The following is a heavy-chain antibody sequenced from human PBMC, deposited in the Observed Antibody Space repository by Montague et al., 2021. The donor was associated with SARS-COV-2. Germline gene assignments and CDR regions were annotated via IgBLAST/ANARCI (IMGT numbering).Heavy chain of an antibody. Sequence: QSGAEVKKPGESLKISCKGSGYSFTSYWIGWVRQMPGKGLEWMGIIYPGDSDTRYSPSFQGQVTISADKSISTAYLQWSSLKASDTAMYYCARHRRSWVSSSSSSLFFSDYWGQGTLVTVSS. CDR3: ARHRRSWVSSSSSSLFFSDY. V-gene: IGHV5-51*01. CDR2: IYPGDSDT. D-gene: IGHD2/OR15-2a*01. CDR1: GYSFTSYW. J-gene: IGHJ4*02.